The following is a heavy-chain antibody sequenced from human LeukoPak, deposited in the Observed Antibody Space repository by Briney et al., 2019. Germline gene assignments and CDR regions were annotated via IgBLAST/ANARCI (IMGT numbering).Heavy chain of an antibody. CDR3: ARDEAATVTLRYYYYGMDV. CDR1: GYTFTSYG. D-gene: IGHD4-17*01. Sequence: ASVKVSCKASGYTFTSYGISWVRQAPGQGLEWMGWISAYNGNTNYAQKLQGRVTMTTDTTTSTAYMELRSLRSDDTAVYYCARDEAATVTLRYYYYGMDVWGQGTTVTVSS. J-gene: IGHJ6*02. CDR2: ISAYNGNT. V-gene: IGHV1-18*01.